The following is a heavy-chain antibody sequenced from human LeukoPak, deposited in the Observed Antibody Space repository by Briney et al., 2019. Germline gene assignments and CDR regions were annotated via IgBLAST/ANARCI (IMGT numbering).Heavy chain of an antibody. CDR2: ISSGSSTI. V-gene: IGHV3-48*01. J-gene: IGHJ4*02. CDR1: GFTFSTYS. D-gene: IGHD6-19*01. Sequence: GGSLRLSCAASGFTFSTYSMNRVRQAPGKGLEWVSYISSGSSTIYYADSVKGRFTISRDNAKNSLYLQMNSLRAEDTAVYYCARDPAGAGIYYDYWGQGTLVTVSS. CDR3: ARDPAGAGIYYDY.